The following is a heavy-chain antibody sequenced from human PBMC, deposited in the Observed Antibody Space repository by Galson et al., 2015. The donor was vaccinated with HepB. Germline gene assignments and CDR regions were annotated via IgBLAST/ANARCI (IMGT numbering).Heavy chain of an antibody. CDR2: INPNSGGT. CDR1: GYTFTGYY. CDR3: ARDYDSSGFFRAFDI. J-gene: IGHJ3*02. Sequence: SVKVSCKASGYTFTGYYMHWVRQAPGQGLEWMGWINPNSGGTNYAQKFQGRVTMTRDTSISTAYMELSRLRSDDTAVYYCARDYDSSGFFRAFDIWGQGTMATVSS. V-gene: IGHV1-2*02. D-gene: IGHD3-22*01.